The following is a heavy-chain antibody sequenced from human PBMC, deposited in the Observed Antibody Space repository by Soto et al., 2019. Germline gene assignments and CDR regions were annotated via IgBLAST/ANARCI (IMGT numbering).Heavy chain of an antibody. CDR2: IRGKAYGGTT. CDR1: GFTFGDYA. J-gene: IGHJ5*02. D-gene: IGHD1-26*01. CDR3: AAVAGSSLIGYPFDP. Sequence: GGSLRLSCTASGFTFGDYAMSWFRQAPGKGLEWVGFIRGKAYGGTTEYAASVKGRFTISRDDSKRIAYLQMNSLKTEDTAVDYCAAVAGSSLIGYPFDPWGQGTLVTVSS. V-gene: IGHV3-49*03.